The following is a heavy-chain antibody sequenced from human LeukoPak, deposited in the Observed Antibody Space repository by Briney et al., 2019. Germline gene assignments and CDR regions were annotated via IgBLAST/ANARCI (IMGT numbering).Heavy chain of an antibody. V-gene: IGHV4-4*02. CDR3: ARHGPPKMVVVVTPPDY. CDR1: GGSISSDHW. J-gene: IGHJ4*02. CDR2: IYQSGSP. D-gene: IGHD4-23*01. Sequence: SGTLSLTCAVSGGSISSDHWWTWVRQPPGKGLEWIGEIYQSGSPNYNPSLRSRVTISVDKSKNQFSLNLRSVTAADTAVYYCARHGPPKMVVVVTPPDYWGQGTLVTVSS.